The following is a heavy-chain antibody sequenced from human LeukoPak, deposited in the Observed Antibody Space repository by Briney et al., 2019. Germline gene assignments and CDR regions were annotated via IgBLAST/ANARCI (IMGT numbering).Heavy chain of an antibody. CDR3: AKGTRGYSAYTFDY. CDR2: ISVSGGTT. Sequence: GGSLRVSCAAPGFTFSDYAMSWVRPAPGGGGEWVSVISVSGGTTYYADSVKGRFTISRDSSKNTLYLQMTSLRADDTAVYYCAKGTRGYSAYTFDYWGQGALVTVSS. CDR1: GFTFSDYA. D-gene: IGHD5-12*01. V-gene: IGHV3-23*01. J-gene: IGHJ4*02.